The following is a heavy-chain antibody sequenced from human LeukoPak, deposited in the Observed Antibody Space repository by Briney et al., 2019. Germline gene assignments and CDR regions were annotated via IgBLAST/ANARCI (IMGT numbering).Heavy chain of an antibody. CDR3: ARVYYHGSGSNYFDY. Sequence: SETLSLTCTVSGYSISSGYYWGWIRQSPGKGLEWIGSINYSGTTYYNPSLKSRVTISVDKSKNQFSLNLGSVTAAETAIYYCARVYYHGSGSNYFDYWGQGMLVTVSS. CDR2: INYSGTT. J-gene: IGHJ4*02. V-gene: IGHV4-38-2*02. D-gene: IGHD3-10*01. CDR1: GYSISSGYY.